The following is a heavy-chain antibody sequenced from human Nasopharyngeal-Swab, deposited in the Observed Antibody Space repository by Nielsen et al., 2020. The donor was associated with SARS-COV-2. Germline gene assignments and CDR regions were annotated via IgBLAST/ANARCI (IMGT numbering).Heavy chain of an antibody. CDR2: IKQDGSEK. J-gene: IGHJ4*02. D-gene: IGHD6-6*01. CDR3: ARVAIAARDIDY. Sequence: VRQMPGKGLEWVANIKQDGSEKYYVDSVKGRFTISRDNAKNSLYLQMNSLRAEDTAVYYCARVAIAARDIDYWRQGTLVTVSS. V-gene: IGHV3-7*05.